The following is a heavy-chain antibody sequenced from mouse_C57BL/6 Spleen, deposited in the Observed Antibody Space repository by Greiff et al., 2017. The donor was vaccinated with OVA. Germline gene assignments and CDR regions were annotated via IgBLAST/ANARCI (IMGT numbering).Heavy chain of an antibody. J-gene: IGHJ2*01. CDR3: ARTDYYYGSSGGPFDY. V-gene: IGHV1-82*01. Sequence: VKVVESGPELVKPGASVKISCKASGYAFSSSWMNWVKQRPGKGLEWIGRIYPGDGDTNYNGKFKGKATLTADKSSSTAYMQLSSLTSEDSAVYFCARTDYYYGSSGGPFDYWGQGTTLTVSS. CDR2: IYPGDGDT. CDR1: GYAFSSSW. D-gene: IGHD1-1*01.